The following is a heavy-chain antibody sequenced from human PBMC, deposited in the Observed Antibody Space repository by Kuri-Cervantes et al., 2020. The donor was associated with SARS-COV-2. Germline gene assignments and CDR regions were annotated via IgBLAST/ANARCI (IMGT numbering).Heavy chain of an antibody. V-gene: IGHV3-30*02. CDR3: ARDCSTGLCTSFDY. CDR1: GFTFSNFG. J-gene: IGHJ4*02. D-gene: IGHD2-8*02. CDR2: IRYDGSET. Sequence: GESLKISCVASGFTFSNFGMHWVRQAPGKGLEWVANIRYDGSETYYADSVKGRFSISRDNSKNSLYVQMDSLTPEDMAMYYCARDCSTGLCTSFDYWGQGTLVTVSS.